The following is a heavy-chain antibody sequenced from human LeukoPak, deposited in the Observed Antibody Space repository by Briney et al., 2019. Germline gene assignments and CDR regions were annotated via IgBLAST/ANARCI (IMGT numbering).Heavy chain of an antibody. J-gene: IGHJ6*02. V-gene: IGHV3-66*01. CDR2: IYSGGST. D-gene: IGHD3-9*01. Sequence: GGSLRLSCAASGFTFSSNYMSWVRQAPGKGLEWVSVIYSGGSTYYADSVKGRFTISRDNSKNTLYLQMNSLRAEDTAVYYCARDNYDILTGYYKPDYYYGMDVWGQGTTVTVSS. CDR1: GFTFSSNY. CDR3: ARDNYDILTGYYKPDYYYGMDV.